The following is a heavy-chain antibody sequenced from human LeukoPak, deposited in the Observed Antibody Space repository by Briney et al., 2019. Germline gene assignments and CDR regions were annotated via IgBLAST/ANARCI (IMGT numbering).Heavy chain of an antibody. V-gene: IGHV4-59*01. D-gene: IGHD3-10*01. CDR2: IYYSGST. J-gene: IGHJ5*02. CDR3: ARVGLDGSGSYGRSWFDP. CDR1: GGSISSFY. Sequence: PSETLSLTCTVSGGSISSFYWSWIRQPPGKGLEWIGYIYYSGSTNYNPSLKSRVTISVDTSKNQFSLKLSSVTAADTAVYYCARVGLDGSGSYGRSWFDPWGQGTLVTVSS.